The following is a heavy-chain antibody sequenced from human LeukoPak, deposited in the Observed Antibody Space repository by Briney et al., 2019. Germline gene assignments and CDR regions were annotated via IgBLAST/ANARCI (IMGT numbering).Heavy chain of an antibody. D-gene: IGHD1-26*01. CDR3: ATYSGSFGRTFDY. V-gene: IGHV4-38-2*02. CDR2: IYHSGST. J-gene: IGHJ4*02. CDR1: GYSISSGYY. Sequence: SETLSLTCTVSGYSISSGYYWGWIRQPPGKGLEWIGSIYHSGSTYYNPSLKSRVTISVDTSKNQFSLKLSSVTAADTAVYYCATYSGSFGRTFDYWGQGTLVTVSS.